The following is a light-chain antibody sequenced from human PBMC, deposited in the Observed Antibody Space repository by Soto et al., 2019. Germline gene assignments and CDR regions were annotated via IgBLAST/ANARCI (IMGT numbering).Light chain of an antibody. Sequence: DIVMTQSPLSLPVTPGEPASISCRSSQSLLHNNGYNYLDWYLQKPGQSPQLLIYLGSNRASGVPDRFSGSGSGTDFTMKISRLEAEDVGVYYCMQALKTQFTFGPGNKGEIK. CDR2: LGS. V-gene: IGKV2-28*01. CDR1: QSLLHNNGYNY. CDR3: MQALKTQFT. J-gene: IGKJ3*01.